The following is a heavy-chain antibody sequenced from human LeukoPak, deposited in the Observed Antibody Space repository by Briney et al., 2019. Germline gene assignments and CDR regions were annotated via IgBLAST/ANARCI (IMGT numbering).Heavy chain of an antibody. D-gene: IGHD5-18*01. CDR2: ISYDGRNK. CDR3: ARDSVQLFYNWFDP. J-gene: IGHJ5*02. Sequence: GKSLRLSCAASGFTFNNYGMHWVCQAPGKGLEWVAVISYDGRNKHYPDSVKGRFTISRDISTDTLWLQMDSLRTEDTAVYYCARDSVQLFYNWFDPWGQGTLVTVSS. CDR1: GFTFNNYG. V-gene: IGHV3-30*03.